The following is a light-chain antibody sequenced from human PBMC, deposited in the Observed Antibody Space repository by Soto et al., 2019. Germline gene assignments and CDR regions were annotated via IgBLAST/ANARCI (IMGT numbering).Light chain of an antibody. CDR2: DVS. CDR3: SSYTSSSIWV. CDR1: SSDVGGYNY. V-gene: IGLV2-14*01. Sequence: QSVLTQPASVSGYPGQSITISCTGTSSDVGGYNYVSWYQQHPGKAPKLMIYDVSNRPSGVSNRFSGSKSGNTASLTISGLQAEDEADYYCSSYTSSSIWVFGGGTKLTVL. J-gene: IGLJ3*02.